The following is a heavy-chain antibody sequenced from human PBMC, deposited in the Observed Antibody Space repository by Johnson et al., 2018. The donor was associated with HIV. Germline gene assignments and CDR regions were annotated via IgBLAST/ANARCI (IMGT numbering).Heavy chain of an antibody. Sequence: EVQLVESGGGLVQPGEYLRLSCAAFGFSFSTYAMHWVRQAPGKGLEYVSAISNNGGSTFYADSVRGRFTISRDNSKNTLYLQMGSLRVEDMGIYYCAMPYYFDSGVYQWGQGTMVTVSS. CDR2: ISNNGGST. CDR1: GFSFSTYA. V-gene: IGHV3-64*07. CDR3: AMPYYFDSGVYQ. D-gene: IGHD3-22*01. J-gene: IGHJ3*01.